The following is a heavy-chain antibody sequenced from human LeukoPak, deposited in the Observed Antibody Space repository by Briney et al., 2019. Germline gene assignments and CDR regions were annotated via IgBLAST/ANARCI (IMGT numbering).Heavy chain of an antibody. Sequence: GGSLRLSCAASKFIFSEYAMDWVRQAPGKGLEWVAAIGASGSSTYYAASVEGRFTISRDNSKNTLYPQMNSLRAEDTAVYYCATYCSSTSCSEGDYWGQGTLVTVSS. CDR3: ATYCSSTSCSEGDY. V-gene: IGHV3-23*01. D-gene: IGHD2-2*01. CDR2: IGASGSST. CDR1: KFIFSEYA. J-gene: IGHJ4*02.